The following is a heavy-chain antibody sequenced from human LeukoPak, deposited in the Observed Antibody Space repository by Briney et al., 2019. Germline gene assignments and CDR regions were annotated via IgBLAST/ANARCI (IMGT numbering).Heavy chain of an antibody. CDR2: IYYSGST. Sequence: SETLSLTCTVSGGSISSYYWSWIRQPPGKGLEWIGYIYYSGSTNYNPSLKSRVTISVDTSKNQFSLKLSSVTAADAAVYYCARGGYYGSGNDFRFDPWGQGTLVTVSS. CDR1: GGSISSYY. J-gene: IGHJ5*02. D-gene: IGHD3-10*01. CDR3: ARGGYYGSGNDFRFDP. V-gene: IGHV4-59*01.